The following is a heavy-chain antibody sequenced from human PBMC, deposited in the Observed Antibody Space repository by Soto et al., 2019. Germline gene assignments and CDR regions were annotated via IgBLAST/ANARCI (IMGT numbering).Heavy chain of an antibody. Sequence: GGSLRLSCAASGFTFNSYAMHWVRQAPGKGLDWVAVISHDVSNKYYADSVKCRFTVSRDNSKNTLYLQMNSLRAEDTAVYYCARDYNWYFDLWGRGTLVTVSS. CDR1: GFTFNSYA. V-gene: IGHV3-30*04. J-gene: IGHJ2*01. CDR2: ISHDVSNK. CDR3: ARDYNWYFDL.